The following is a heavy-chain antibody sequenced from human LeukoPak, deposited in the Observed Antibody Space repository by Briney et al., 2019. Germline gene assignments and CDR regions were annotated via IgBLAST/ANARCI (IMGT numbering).Heavy chain of an antibody. Sequence: WAAEKVSCKASGYTFTGYYMHWVRQAPGQGLEWMGIISPSGGSTSYAQKFQDRVTMTSDTSTSTVYIELSSLRSEDTAVYYCARSLLHCGGDLYSFDYWGEGTLVT. V-gene: IGHV1-46*01. CDR3: ARSLLHCGGDLYSFDY. D-gene: IGHD2-21*02. CDR2: ISPSGGST. J-gene: IGHJ4*02. CDR1: GYTFTGYY.